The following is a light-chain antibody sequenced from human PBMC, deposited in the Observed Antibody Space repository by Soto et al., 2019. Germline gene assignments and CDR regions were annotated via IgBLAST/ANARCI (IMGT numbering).Light chain of an antibody. CDR3: QQYGSSPRT. J-gene: IGKJ1*01. CDR2: AAS. V-gene: IGKV1-17*01. Sequence: DIQMTQSPSSLSASVGDTVTITCRASQDIRNALGWFQQKPGRAPKRLIFAASSLQGGVPSRFSGSGSGTEFTLTISRMEPEDFAVYCCQQYGSSPRTFGQGTKVEIK. CDR1: QDIRNA.